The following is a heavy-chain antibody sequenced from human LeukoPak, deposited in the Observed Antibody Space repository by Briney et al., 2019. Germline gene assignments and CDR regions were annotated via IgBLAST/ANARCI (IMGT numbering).Heavy chain of an antibody. D-gene: IGHD4-17*01. Sequence: GGSLRLSCVASGFSFSDYGMNWVRQAPGKGLEWVSHSNARSAIISYADSVKGRFTISRDEAKNSLSLQMNSLRVEDTAVYYCARDQDGDYDFDYWGQGTLVTVSS. CDR2: SNARSAII. J-gene: IGHJ4*02. CDR3: ARDQDGDYDFDY. V-gene: IGHV3-48*01. CDR1: GFSFSDYG.